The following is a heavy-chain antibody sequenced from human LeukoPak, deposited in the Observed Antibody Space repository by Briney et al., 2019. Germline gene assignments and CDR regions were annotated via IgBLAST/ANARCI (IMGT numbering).Heavy chain of an antibody. CDR3: ARDGGGWYFDY. V-gene: IGHV3-21*01. J-gene: IGHJ4*02. D-gene: IGHD6-19*01. CDR2: ISSSSSYI. Sequence: GGSLRLSCAASGFTFNSYKMNWIRQAPGKGLEWVSSISSSSSYIYYAESVKGRFTISRDNAKNSLYLQMNSLRAEDTAVYYCARDGGGWYFDYWGQGTLVTVSS. CDR1: GFTFNSYK.